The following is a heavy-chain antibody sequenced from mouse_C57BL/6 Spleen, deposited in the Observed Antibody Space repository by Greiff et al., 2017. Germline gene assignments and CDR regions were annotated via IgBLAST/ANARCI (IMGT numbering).Heavy chain of an antibody. Sequence: VKLQQPGPELVKPGASVKLSCTASGYTFTSYWMHWVKQRPGQGLEWIGNIHPSNGGTNYTEKLKSKATLTGDKSSSTAYMQLSSLTSEDAAVYYCSREGIYYYFDYWGQGTTLTGSS. CDR2: IHPSNGGT. CDR1: GYTFTSYW. V-gene: IGHV1-53*01. D-gene: IGHD2-1*01. CDR3: SREGIYYYFDY. J-gene: IGHJ2*01.